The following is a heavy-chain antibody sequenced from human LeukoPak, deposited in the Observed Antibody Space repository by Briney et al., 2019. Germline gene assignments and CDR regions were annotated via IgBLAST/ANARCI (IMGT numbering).Heavy chain of an antibody. V-gene: IGHV1-2*02. J-gene: IGHJ3*02. Sequence: GASVKVSCKASGYTFTAYYMRWVRQAPGQGPEWMGWINPNSGGTDYAQKFQGRVTMTRDTSISTAYMELSSLTSDDTAVYYCARDGIYSRNFDAFDIWGQGTMVTVSS. D-gene: IGHD6-13*01. CDR1: GYTFTAYY. CDR2: INPNSGGT. CDR3: ARDGIYSRNFDAFDI.